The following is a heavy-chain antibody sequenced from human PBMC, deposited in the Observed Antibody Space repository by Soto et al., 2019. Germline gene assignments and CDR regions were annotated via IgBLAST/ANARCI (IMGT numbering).Heavy chain of an antibody. V-gene: IGHV5-51*01. J-gene: IGHJ6*02. CDR2: INPGDSDT. Sequence: PGESLKISCKGSGYSFTSYWIGWVRQMPGKGLEWMGIINPGDSDTRYSPSFQGQVTISADKSISTAYLQWSSLKASNTAMYYCARRVTTVTNYYYYYGMDVWGQGTTVTVSS. CDR3: ARRVTTVTNYYYYYGMDV. CDR1: GYSFTSYW. D-gene: IGHD4-4*01.